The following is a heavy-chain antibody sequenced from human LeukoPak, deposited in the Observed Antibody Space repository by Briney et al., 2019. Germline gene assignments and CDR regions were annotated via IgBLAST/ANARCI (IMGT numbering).Heavy chain of an antibody. CDR1: GYTFTGYY. D-gene: IGHD6-13*01. V-gene: IGHV1-2*02. Sequence: ASEKVSCKASGYTFTGYYMHWVRQAPGQGLEWMGWINPNSGGTNYAQKFQGRVTMTRDTSISTAYMELSRLRSDDTAVYYCARDLFADIAAAGNGMDVWGQGTTVTVSS. J-gene: IGHJ6*02. CDR2: INPNSGGT. CDR3: ARDLFADIAAAGNGMDV.